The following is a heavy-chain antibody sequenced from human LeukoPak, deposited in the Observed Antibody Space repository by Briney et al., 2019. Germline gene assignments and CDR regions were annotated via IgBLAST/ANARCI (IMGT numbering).Heavy chain of an antibody. CDR3: ARDVGYRSWFDP. Sequence: GGSLRLSCAASRFTFSTYAMHWVRQAPGKGLEWVALISSDGSNKFYADSVEGRFTISRDNSKNTLYLQMNSLRAEDTAVYYCARDVGYRSWFDPWGQGTLVIVSS. CDR2: ISSDGSNK. D-gene: IGHD5-18*01. CDR1: RFTFSTYA. J-gene: IGHJ5*02. V-gene: IGHV3-30*04.